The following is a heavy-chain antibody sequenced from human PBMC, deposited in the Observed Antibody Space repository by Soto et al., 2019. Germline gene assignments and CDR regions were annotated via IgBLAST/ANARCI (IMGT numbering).Heavy chain of an antibody. CDR3: ARDEGVYYYDSSGYLAFDY. D-gene: IGHD3-22*01. CDR1: GYTFTSYG. Sequence: GASVKVSCKASGYTFTSYGISWVRQAPGQGLEWMGWISAYNGNTNYAQKLQGRVTMTTDTSTRTAYMELRSLRSDDTAVYYCARDEGVYYYDSSGYLAFDYWGQGTLVAVSS. V-gene: IGHV1-18*01. CDR2: ISAYNGNT. J-gene: IGHJ4*02.